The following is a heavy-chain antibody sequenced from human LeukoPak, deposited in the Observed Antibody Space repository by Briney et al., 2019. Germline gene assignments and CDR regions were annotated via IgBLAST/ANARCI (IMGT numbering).Heavy chain of an antibody. CDR1: GFTFSSYA. CDR2: ISYDGSNK. Sequence: GGSLRLSCAASGFTFSSYAMHWVRQAPGKGLEWVAVISYDGSNKYYADSVKGRFTISRDNPKNTLYLQMNSLRAEDTAVYYCARDTRYYYDSSGYVLDYWGQGTLVTVSS. D-gene: IGHD3-22*01. CDR3: ARDTRYYYDSSGYVLDY. J-gene: IGHJ4*02. V-gene: IGHV3-30-3*01.